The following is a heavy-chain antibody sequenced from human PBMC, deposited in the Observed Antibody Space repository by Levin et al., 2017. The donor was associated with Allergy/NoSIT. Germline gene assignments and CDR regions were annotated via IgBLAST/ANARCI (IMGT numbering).Heavy chain of an antibody. CDR3: ARYLTFGWFDP. Sequence: MTSETLSLTCTVSGGSISSSSFYWGWIRQPPGKGLEWIGHIDYSGSTFYNPSLKSRITISVDTSKNQFSLKLTSVTAADTAVFYCARYLTFGWFDPWGQGTLVTVSS. CDR2: IDYSGST. D-gene: IGHD2/OR15-2a*01. CDR1: GGSISSSSFY. J-gene: IGHJ5*02. V-gene: IGHV4-39*01.